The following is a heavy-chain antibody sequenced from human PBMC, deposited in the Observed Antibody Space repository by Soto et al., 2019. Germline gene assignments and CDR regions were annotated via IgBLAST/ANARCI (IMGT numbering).Heavy chain of an antibody. CDR3: ARHRGDSSGYYGPRGLDAFDI. CDR1: GYSFTSYW. V-gene: IGHV5-10-1*01. J-gene: IGHJ3*02. CDR2: IDPSDSYT. Sequence: GESLKISCKGSGYSFTSYWISWVRQMPGKGLEWMGRIDPSDSYTNYSPSFQGHVTISADKSISTAYLQWSSLKASDTAMYYCARHRGDSSGYYGPRGLDAFDICGQRTMVTVSS. D-gene: IGHD3-22*01.